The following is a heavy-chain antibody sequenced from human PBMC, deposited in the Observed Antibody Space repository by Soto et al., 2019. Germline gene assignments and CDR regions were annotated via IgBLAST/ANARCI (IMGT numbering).Heavy chain of an antibody. CDR1: GYTFTSYS. Sequence: ASVKVSCKASGYTFTSYSMHWVRQAPGQGLEWMGIINPSGGSTSYAQKFQGRVTMTNMDPVDTATYYCTHRDSTIKIYGVDVWGQGTTVTVSS. CDR3: V. CDR2: INPSGGST. J-gene: IGHJ6*02. V-gene: IGHV1-46*01. D-gene: IGHD3-10*01.